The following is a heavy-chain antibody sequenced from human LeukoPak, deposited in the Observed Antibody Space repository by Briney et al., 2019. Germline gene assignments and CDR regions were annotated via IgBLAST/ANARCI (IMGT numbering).Heavy chain of an antibody. Sequence: PGGSLRLSCAASGFTFSSYSMSWVRQAPGKGLEWVSSISASSSYIFYADSVKGRFTISRDNAKNSLYLQVNSLRDEDTAVYYCARAGGLLWFGEVLESSDAFHIWGQGTMVTVSS. D-gene: IGHD3-10*01. V-gene: IGHV3-21*01. CDR3: ARAGGLLWFGEVLESSDAFHI. CDR1: GFTFSSYS. CDR2: ISASSSYI. J-gene: IGHJ3*02.